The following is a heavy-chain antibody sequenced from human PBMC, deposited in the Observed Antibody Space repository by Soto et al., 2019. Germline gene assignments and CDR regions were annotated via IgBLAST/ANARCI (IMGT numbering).Heavy chain of an antibody. CDR3: AAGGGLPRYY. CDR1: GGSISSGGYS. D-gene: IGHD5-12*01. Sequence: QLQLQESGSGLVKPSQTLSLTCAVSGGSISSGGYSWSWIRQPPGKGLEWIGYIYHSGSTYYNPSRKSRVTISVDRAKNQFSLKMSSVTAADTAVYYCAAGGGLPRYYWGQGTLVTVSS. J-gene: IGHJ4*02. V-gene: IGHV4-30-2*01. CDR2: IYHSGST.